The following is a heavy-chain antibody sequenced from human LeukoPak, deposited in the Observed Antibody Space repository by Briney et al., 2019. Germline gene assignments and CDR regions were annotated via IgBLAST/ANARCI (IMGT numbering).Heavy chain of an antibody. CDR2: ISPSSTRI. Sequence: RAGGSLRLSCAASGFTFSSYNMNWVRQAPGKGLEWVSYISPSSTRIDYAASVRGRFTISRDNAKSSLYLQVNSLRAEDTAVYYCARALYSSSWYAQVYYYGMDVWGQGTTVTVSS. CDR3: ARALYSSSWYAQVYYYGMDV. V-gene: IGHV3-48*04. J-gene: IGHJ6*02. D-gene: IGHD6-13*01. CDR1: GFTFSSYN.